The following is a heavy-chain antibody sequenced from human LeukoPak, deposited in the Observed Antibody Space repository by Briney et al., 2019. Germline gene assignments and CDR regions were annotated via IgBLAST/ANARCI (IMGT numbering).Heavy chain of an antibody. J-gene: IGHJ4*02. Sequence: SETLSLTCAVYGGSFSGYYWSWIRQPPGEGLEWIGEINHSGSTNYNPSLKSRVTISVDTSKNQFSLKLSSVTAADTAVYYCARSRLRSPPIDYWGQGTLVTVSS. D-gene: IGHD3-16*01. CDR2: INHSGST. V-gene: IGHV4-34*01. CDR3: ARSRLRSPPIDY. CDR1: GGSFSGYY.